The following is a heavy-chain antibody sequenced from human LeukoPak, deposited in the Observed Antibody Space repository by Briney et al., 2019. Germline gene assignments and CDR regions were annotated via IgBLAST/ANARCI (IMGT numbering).Heavy chain of an antibody. Sequence: QPGGSLRLSCAASGFTVRDFWMAWFRQAPGNGLEWVAHIKEDGTAKYYVDSVRGRFTISKDDDKNSLSLQMNSLRVEDTAVYYCVRGGWELGYWGQGTLVTVSS. CDR1: GFTVRDFW. CDR2: IKEDGTAK. D-gene: IGHD4-23*01. J-gene: IGHJ4*02. V-gene: IGHV3-7*01. CDR3: VRGGWELGY.